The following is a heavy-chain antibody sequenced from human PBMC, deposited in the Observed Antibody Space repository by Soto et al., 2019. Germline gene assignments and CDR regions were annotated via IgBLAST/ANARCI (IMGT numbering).Heavy chain of an antibody. CDR1: GVSRFNYS. CDR2: ISWNSGSI. J-gene: IGHJ3*02. V-gene: IGHV3-9*01. CDR3: AKARPESYAFDI. Sequence: ALRGSCVAFGVSRFNYSMNCGRHAPGKGLEWVSGISWNSGSIGYADSVKGRFTISRDNAKNSLYLQMNSLRAEDTALYYCAKARPESYAFDIWGQGTMVTVSS.